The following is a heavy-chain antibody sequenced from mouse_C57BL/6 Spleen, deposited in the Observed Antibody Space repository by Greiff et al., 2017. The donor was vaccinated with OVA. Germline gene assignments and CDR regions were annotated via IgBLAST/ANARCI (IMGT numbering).Heavy chain of an antibody. J-gene: IGHJ2*01. D-gene: IGHD2-2*01. Sequence: VQVVESGAELVRPGTSVKVSCKASGYAFTNYLIEWVKQRPGQGLEWIGVINPGSGGTNYNEKFKGKATLTADKSSSTAYMQLSSLTSEDSAVYFCARGLPHCDYWGQGTTLTVSS. CDR2: INPGSGGT. V-gene: IGHV1-54*01. CDR1: GYAFTNYL. CDR3: ARGLPHCDY.